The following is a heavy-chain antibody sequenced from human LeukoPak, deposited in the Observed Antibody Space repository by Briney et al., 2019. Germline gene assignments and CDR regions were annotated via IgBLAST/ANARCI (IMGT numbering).Heavy chain of an antibody. J-gene: IGHJ4*02. CDR1: GFTFSSYW. Sequence: GGPLRLSCAASGFTFSSYWMHWVRQAPGKGLMWVSRMKSDGSSTSYADSVKGRFTISRDNAKNTLYLQMNSLRAEDTAVYYCAVRQGGSYTGESDYWGQGTLVTVSS. D-gene: IGHD3-10*01. V-gene: IGHV3-74*01. CDR3: AVRQGGSYTGESDY. CDR2: MKSDGSST.